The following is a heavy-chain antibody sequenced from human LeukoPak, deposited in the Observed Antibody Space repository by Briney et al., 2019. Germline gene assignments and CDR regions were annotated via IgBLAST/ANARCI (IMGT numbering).Heavy chain of an antibody. CDR1: GFTFSTYA. D-gene: IGHD1-26*01. V-gene: IGHV3-23*01. J-gene: IGHJ4*02. CDR2: ISGSGGST. Sequence: GGSLRLSCAASGFTFSTYAVNWVRQAPGKGLEWVSTISGSGGSTYYADSVKGRFTISRDNSKNTLYLQMNSLRAEDTAVYYCAKVHSGSYLIDYWGQGTLVTVSS. CDR3: AKVHSGSYLIDY.